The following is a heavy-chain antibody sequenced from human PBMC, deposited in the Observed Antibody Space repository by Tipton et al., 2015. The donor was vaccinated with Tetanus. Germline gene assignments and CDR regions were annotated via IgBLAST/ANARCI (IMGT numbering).Heavy chain of an antibody. V-gene: IGHV4-34*01. CDR2: INYDGST. J-gene: IGHJ5*02. Sequence: TLSLTCAVYGGTFNNYFWTWIRQPPGKGLEWIGEINYDGSTNYSPSLKSRVTLSLDTTKKQVSLNLRSVTAADTAVYYCARDRGFTTYNYFDPWGQGTLVTVSS. CDR3: ARDRGFTTYNYFDP. CDR1: GGTFNNYF. D-gene: IGHD3-22*01.